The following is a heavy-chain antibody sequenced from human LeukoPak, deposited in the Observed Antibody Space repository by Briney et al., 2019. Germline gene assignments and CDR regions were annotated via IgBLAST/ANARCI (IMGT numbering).Heavy chain of an antibody. CDR2: IKSKTDGGTT. J-gene: IGHJ3*02. Sequence: GGSLRLSCAASGFTFSNAWMSWVRQAPGKGLEWVGRIKSKTDGGTTDYAAPVKGRFTISRDDSKNTLYLQMNSLRAEDTAVYYCARRLGDAFDIWGQGTMVTVSS. V-gene: IGHV3-15*01. CDR1: GFTFSNAW. CDR3: ARRLGDAFDI.